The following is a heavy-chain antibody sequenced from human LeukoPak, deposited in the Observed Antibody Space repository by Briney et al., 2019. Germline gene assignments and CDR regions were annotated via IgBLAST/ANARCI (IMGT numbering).Heavy chain of an antibody. CDR1: GFTFSDHY. J-gene: IGHJ4*02. Sequence: GGSLRLSCAASGFTFSDHYMDWVRQAPGKGLEWVSSISAAGGSTYYADSVKGRFTISRDDSKNTLYVQMNSLRADDMARYYCAKTASTVTTAFDDWGQGTLVTVSS. D-gene: IGHD4-17*01. CDR3: AKTASTVTTAFDD. CDR2: ISAAGGST. V-gene: IGHV3-23*01.